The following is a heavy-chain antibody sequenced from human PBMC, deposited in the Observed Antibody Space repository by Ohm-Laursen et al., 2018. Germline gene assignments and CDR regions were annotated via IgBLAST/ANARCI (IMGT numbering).Heavy chain of an antibody. CDR1: GFTLNSHW. CDR2: ITSDGTGT. V-gene: IGHV3-74*01. J-gene: IGHJ4*02. D-gene: IGHD1-14*01. Sequence: SLRLSCTASGFTLNSHWMHWVRQGPGEGLVWVSRITSDGTGTAYADSVRGRFTISRDTAKNTLHLQMNSLRVEDTAVYYCARNPYDYWGQGTLVTVSS. CDR3: ARNPYDY.